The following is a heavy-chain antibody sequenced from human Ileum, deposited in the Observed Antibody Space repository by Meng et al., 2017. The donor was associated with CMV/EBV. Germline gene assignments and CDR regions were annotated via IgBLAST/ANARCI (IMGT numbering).Heavy chain of an antibody. J-gene: IGHJ5*02. V-gene: IGHV4-34*01. Sequence: GYYWSWLSQPPGKGLEWIGEINHSGSTNYNPSLKSRVTISVDTSKNQFSLKLSSVTAADTAVYYCARSLGYCSSTSCYTRVPRFDPWGQGTLVTVSS. CDR1: GYY. D-gene: IGHD2-2*02. CDR3: ARSLGYCSSTSCYTRVPRFDP. CDR2: INHSGST.